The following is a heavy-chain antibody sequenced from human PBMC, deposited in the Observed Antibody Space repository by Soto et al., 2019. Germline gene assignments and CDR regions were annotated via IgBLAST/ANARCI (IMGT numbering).Heavy chain of an antibody. CDR3: AKDIAGGQLVQFDY. Sequence: GGSLRLSCAASGFTFDDYAMHWVRQAPGKGLEWVSGISWNSGSIGYADSVKGRFTISRDNAKNSLYLQMNSLRAEDTALYYCAKDIAGGQLVQFDYWGQGTLVTVSS. J-gene: IGHJ4*02. D-gene: IGHD6-13*01. V-gene: IGHV3-9*01. CDR1: GFTFDDYA. CDR2: ISWNSGSI.